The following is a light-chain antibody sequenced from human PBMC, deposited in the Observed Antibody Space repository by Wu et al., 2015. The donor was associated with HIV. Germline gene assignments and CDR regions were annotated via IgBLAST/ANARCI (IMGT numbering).Light chain of an antibody. CDR3: QQYYDWPPVT. V-gene: IGKV3-15*01. Sequence: IVMTQSPATLSVSPGERVTLSCRASQSVSSKFAWYQQKPGQAPRLLIYDASTRAPGIPARFSGSGSGTEFTLTINNIQSEDFAAYFCQQYYDWPPVTFGGGTKVEIK. J-gene: IGKJ4*01. CDR1: QSVSSK. CDR2: DAS.